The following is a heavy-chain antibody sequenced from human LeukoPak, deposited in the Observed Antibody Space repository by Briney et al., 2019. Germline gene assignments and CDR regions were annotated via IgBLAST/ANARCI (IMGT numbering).Heavy chain of an antibody. CDR2: IYSGGST. CDR1: GFTVSSNY. CDR3: ARALVGATGY. V-gene: IGHV3-66*01. Sequence: GPSLRLSCAASGFTVSSNYMSWVRQAPGKGLEWVAVIYSGGSTYYAESVKGRFTISRDNSKNTLYLQMNSLRAEDTAVYYCARALVGATGYWGQGTLVTVSS. D-gene: IGHD1-26*01. J-gene: IGHJ4*02.